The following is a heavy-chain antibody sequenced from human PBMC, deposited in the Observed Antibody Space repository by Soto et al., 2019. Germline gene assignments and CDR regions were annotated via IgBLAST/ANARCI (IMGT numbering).Heavy chain of an antibody. CDR2: IWYDGSNK. D-gene: IGHD4-17*01. Sequence: GRSLRHSCAAAGLTFSSYGMHWVRQAPDKGLEWVAVIWYDGSNKYYADSVKGRFTISRDNSKNTLYLQMNSLRAEDTAVYYCARDRKGDYDAFDIWGQGTMVTVSS. CDR3: ARDRKGDYDAFDI. V-gene: IGHV3-33*01. J-gene: IGHJ3*02. CDR1: GLTFSSYG.